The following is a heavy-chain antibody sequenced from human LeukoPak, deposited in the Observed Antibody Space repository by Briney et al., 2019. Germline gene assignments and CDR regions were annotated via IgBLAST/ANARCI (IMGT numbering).Heavy chain of an antibody. CDR1: GGPISSYY. CDR3: ARVSPNYYDSSGYYYLRAFDI. J-gene: IGHJ3*02. CDR2: IYYSGST. D-gene: IGHD3-22*01. Sequence: SETLSLTCTVPGGPISSYYWSWIRQPPGKGLEWIGYIYYSGSTNYNPSLKSRVTISVDTSKNQFSLKLSSVTAADTAVYYCARVSPNYYDSSGYYYLRAFDIWGQGTMVTVSS. V-gene: IGHV4-59*01.